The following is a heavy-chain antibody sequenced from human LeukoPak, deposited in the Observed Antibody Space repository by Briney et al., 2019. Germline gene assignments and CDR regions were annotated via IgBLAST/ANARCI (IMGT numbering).Heavy chain of an antibody. D-gene: IGHD5-12*01. CDR2: ISTTSTYI. CDR3: ARDRLGGLDY. J-gene: IGHJ4*02. V-gene: IGHV3-21*01. Sequence: GGSLRLSCAASGFDFSTYAINWVRQAPGKGLEWVSSISTTSTYIFYADSLKGRFTISRDNANNSLYLQMNSLRPEDTAVYYCARDRLGGLDYWGQGTLVTVSS. CDR1: GFDFSTYA.